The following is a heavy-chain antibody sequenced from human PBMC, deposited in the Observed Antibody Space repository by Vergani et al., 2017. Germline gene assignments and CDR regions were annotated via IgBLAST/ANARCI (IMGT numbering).Heavy chain of an antibody. V-gene: IGHV4-34*01. Sequence: QVQLQQWGAGLLKPSETLSLTCAVYGGSFSGYYWSWIRQPPGKGLEWIGEINHSGSTNYNPSLKSRVTISVDTSKNQFSLKLSSVTAADTAVYYCASLGVPAANHDWFDPWGQGTLVTVSS. CDR1: GGSFSGYY. D-gene: IGHD2-2*01. CDR2: INHSGST. J-gene: IGHJ5*02. CDR3: ASLGVPAANHDWFDP.